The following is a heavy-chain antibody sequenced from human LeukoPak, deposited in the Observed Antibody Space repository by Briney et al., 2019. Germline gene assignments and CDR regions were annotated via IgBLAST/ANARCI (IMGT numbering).Heavy chain of an antibody. D-gene: IGHD6-19*01. CDR3: ARDVPAPYSSGWYKLSLGGYYYYGMDV. J-gene: IGHJ6*02. CDR2: ISAYNGNT. V-gene: IGHV1-18*01. Sequence: GASVKVSYKASGYTFTSYGISWVRQAPGQGLEWMGWISAYNGNTNYAQKLQGRVTMTTDTSTSTAYMELRSLRSDDTAVYYCARDVPAPYSSGWYKLSLGGYYYYGMDVWGQGTTVTVSS. CDR1: GYTFTSYG.